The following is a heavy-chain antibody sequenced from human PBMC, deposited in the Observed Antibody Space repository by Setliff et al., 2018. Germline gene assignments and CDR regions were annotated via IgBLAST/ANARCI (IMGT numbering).Heavy chain of an antibody. CDR3: ARDPLYRENLSRVSSGYYYASDY. Sequence: GASVKVSCKTSGYTFTNYGITWVRQAPGQGLEWMGWISAYNGDTTYTQNLQGRVTLTTDTSTTTAYMELRSLRSDDTAVYYCARDPLYRENLSRVSSGYYYASDYWGQGTLVTVSS. CDR1: GYTFTNYG. J-gene: IGHJ4*02. D-gene: IGHD3-22*01. CDR2: ISAYNGDT. V-gene: IGHV1-18*01.